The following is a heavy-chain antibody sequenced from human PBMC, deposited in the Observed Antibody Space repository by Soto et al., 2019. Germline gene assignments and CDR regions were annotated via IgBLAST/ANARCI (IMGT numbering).Heavy chain of an antibody. V-gene: IGHV4-34*01. D-gene: IGHD3-16*02. CDR3: ARVGAARMGVWGSYPGTYFNY. CDR1: GGSFSGYY. Sequence: SETLSLTCAVYGGSFSGYYWSWIRQPPGKGLEWIGEINHSGSTNYNPSLKSRVTISVDTSKNQFSLKLSSVTAADTAVYYCARVGAARMGVWGSYPGTYFNYWGQGTLVTVSS. CDR2: INHSGST. J-gene: IGHJ4*02.